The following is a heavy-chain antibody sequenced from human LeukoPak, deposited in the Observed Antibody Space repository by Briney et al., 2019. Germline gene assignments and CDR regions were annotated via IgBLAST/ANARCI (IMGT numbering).Heavy chain of an antibody. D-gene: IGHD4-11*01. J-gene: IGHJ6*03. CDR1: GFTFSTYS. V-gene: IGHV3-23*01. Sequence: GGSLRLSCAASGFTFSTYSMSWVRQAPGKGLEWVSGISGSGGSTYYPDSVKGRFTISRDNSKNTLYLQINSLRAEDTAVYSCATAGRGGDRDYTDSYYFYMAVWGKGTAVTVSS. CDR3: ATAGRGGDRDYTDSYYFYMAV. CDR2: ISGSGGST.